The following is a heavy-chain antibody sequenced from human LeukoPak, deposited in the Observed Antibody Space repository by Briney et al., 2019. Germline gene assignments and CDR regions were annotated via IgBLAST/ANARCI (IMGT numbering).Heavy chain of an antibody. D-gene: IGHD3-10*01. J-gene: IGHJ4*02. CDR2: IKTDGSEK. CDR1: GSTFSTYW. Sequence: GRSLRPSWAVSGSTFSTYWISWVRQAPGKGLEWVANIKTDGSEKYYVDSVKGRFTISRDNAKNSLYLQMNSLRAEDTAVYYCARDWNGSGSPNDFWGQGTLVTVSS. V-gene: IGHV3-7*01. CDR3: ARDWNGSGSPNDF.